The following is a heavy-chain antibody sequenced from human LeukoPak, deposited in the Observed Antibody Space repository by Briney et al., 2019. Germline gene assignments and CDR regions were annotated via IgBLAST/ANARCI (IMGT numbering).Heavy chain of an antibody. Sequence: GRSLRLSCAASGFTFDDYAMHWVRQAPGKGLEWVSGISWNSGSIGYADSVKGRFTISRDNAKNSLYLQMNSLRAEDTALYYCAKDITSSTRGFDYWGQGTLVTVSS. CDR3: AKDITSSTRGFDY. CDR2: ISWNSGSI. D-gene: IGHD2-2*01. V-gene: IGHV3-9*01. J-gene: IGHJ4*02. CDR1: GFTFDDYA.